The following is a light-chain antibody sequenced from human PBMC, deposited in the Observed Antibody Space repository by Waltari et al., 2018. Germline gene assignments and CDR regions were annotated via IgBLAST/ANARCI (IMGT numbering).Light chain of an antibody. CDR1: SLTTYA. CDR2: SVD. Sequence: SSELTQDPAVSVALGQTVRITYQGDSLTTYAANWYQQRPGQAPILVIFSVDDRPSGIPDRFSGSSSGDTASLTITGAQAEDEADYYCNSRDPTTNAVVFGGGTRLTVL. CDR3: NSRDPTTNAVV. J-gene: IGLJ2*01. V-gene: IGLV3-19*01.